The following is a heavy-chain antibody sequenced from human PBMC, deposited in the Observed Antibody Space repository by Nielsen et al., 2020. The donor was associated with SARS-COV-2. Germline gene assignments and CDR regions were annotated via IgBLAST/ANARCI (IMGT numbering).Heavy chain of an antibody. D-gene: IGHD2-15*01. V-gene: IGHV5-51*01. Sequence: GESLKISCKGSGYSCTSYWIGWVRQMPGKGLEWMGIIHPRDSETRYSPSFQGQVTISADKSISTAYLQWSSLKASDTAMYYCARRPGYCSGGSCYSFDYWGQGTLVTVSS. CDR2: IHPRDSET. J-gene: IGHJ4*02. CDR1: GYSCTSYW. CDR3: ARRPGYCSGGSCYSFDY.